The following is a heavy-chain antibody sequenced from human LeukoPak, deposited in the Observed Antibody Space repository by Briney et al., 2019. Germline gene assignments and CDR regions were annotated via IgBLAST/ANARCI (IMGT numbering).Heavy chain of an antibody. CDR1: GFTFSSYA. CDR3: ARDVPRSPNYYFWSGYVYGMDV. Sequence: GGSLRLSCAASGFTFSSYAMSWVRQAPGKGLEWVSAISGSGGSTYYADSVKGRFTISRDNSKNTLYLQMNSLRAEDTAVYYCARDVPRSPNYYFWSGYVYGMDVWGQGTTVTVSS. CDR2: ISGSGGST. J-gene: IGHJ6*02. D-gene: IGHD3-3*01. V-gene: IGHV3-23*01.